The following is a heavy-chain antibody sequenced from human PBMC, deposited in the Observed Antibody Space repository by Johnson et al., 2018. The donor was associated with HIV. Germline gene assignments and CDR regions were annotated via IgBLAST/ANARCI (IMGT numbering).Heavy chain of an antibody. CDR3: AKDPTYDSSGYYGDAFDI. J-gene: IGHJ3*02. CDR1: GFTFSSYG. V-gene: IGHV3-30*18. D-gene: IGHD3-22*01. CDR2: ISYDGSNK. Sequence: QVQLVESGGGVVQPGRSLRLSCVASGFTFSSYGIHWVRQAPGKGLEWVAIISYDGSNKYYADSVKGRFTISRDNSKNTLYLQMNSLRAEDTAVYYCAKDPTYDSSGYYGDAFDIWGQGTMVTVSS.